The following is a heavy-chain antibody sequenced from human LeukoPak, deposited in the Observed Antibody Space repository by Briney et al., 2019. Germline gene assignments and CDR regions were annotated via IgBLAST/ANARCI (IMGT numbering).Heavy chain of an antibody. CDR2: IYFSGST. Sequence: SETLSLTCTVSGGSISTTSYYWGWIRQPPGKGLEWIGSIYFSGSTHYNPSLKSRVTISVDTSKNQFSLKLSSVTAADTAVYYCARHGGSSWFRTPVANWFDPWGQGTLVTVSS. J-gene: IGHJ5*02. CDR1: GGSISTTSYY. V-gene: IGHV4-39*01. CDR3: ARHGGSSWFRTPVANWFDP. D-gene: IGHD6-13*01.